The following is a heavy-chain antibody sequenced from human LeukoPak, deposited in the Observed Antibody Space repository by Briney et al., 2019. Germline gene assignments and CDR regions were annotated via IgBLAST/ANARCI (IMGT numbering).Heavy chain of an antibody. J-gene: IGHJ6*03. CDR3: AKGRGWEASYYYYYMDV. V-gene: IGHV3-11*04. CDR2: ISSSGSTI. Sequence: GGSLRLSCAASGFTFSDYYMSWIRQAPGKGLEWVSYISSSGSTIYYADSVKGRFTISRDNSKNTLYLQMNSLRAEDTAVYYCAKGRGWEASYYYYYMDVWGKGTTVTISS. CDR1: GFTFSDYY. D-gene: IGHD1-26*01.